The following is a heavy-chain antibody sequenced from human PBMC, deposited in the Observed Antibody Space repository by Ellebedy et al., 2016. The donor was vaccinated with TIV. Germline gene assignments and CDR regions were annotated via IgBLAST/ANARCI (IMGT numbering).Heavy chain of an antibody. CDR2: ITSRSDTI. CDR1: GFTFNSYA. Sequence: GESLKISCVGSGFTFNSYAMNWVRQAPGKGLEWISYITSRSDTIYYADPVEGRFTISRDNAKNSLYLEMNSLRDEDTALYYCAREERTSSNPDYWGQGTLVTVSS. D-gene: IGHD2-2*01. V-gene: IGHV3-48*02. CDR3: AREERTSSNPDY. J-gene: IGHJ4*02.